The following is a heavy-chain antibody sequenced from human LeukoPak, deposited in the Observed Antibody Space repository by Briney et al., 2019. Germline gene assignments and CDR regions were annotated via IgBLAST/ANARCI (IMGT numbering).Heavy chain of an antibody. CDR2: ISHSGIT. CDR1: GGSISSYY. D-gene: IGHD3-10*01. CDR3: ARERSMVRGVSWFDP. J-gene: IGHJ5*02. Sequence: SETLSLTCTVSGGSISSYYWSWIRQPPGKGLEWIGNISHSGITYYNPSLTSRVTLSVDTSKNQFSLRLNSVTAADTAVYYCARERSMVRGVSWFDPWGQGTLVTVSS. V-gene: IGHV4-59*01.